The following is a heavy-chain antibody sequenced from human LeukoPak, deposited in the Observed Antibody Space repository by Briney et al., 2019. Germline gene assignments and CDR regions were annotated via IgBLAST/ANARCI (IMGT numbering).Heavy chain of an antibody. V-gene: IGHV3-48*01. CDR1: GFTFSAYS. Sequence: GGSLRLSCAASGFTFSAYSMNWVRQAPGKGLEWISYITSSSSTIYYADSVKGRFTISRDDAQNSLYLQVNSLRADDTAVYYCARSIAVSGYRYFDYWGQGTLVTVSS. CDR3: ARSIAVSGYRYFDY. D-gene: IGHD6-19*01. J-gene: IGHJ4*02. CDR2: ITSSSSTI.